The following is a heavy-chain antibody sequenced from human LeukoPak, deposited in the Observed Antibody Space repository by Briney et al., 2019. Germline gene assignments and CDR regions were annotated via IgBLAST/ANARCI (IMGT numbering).Heavy chain of an antibody. J-gene: IGHJ4*02. V-gene: IGHV4-59*11. CDR2: IYYSGST. D-gene: IGHD2-21*01. Sequence: SETLSLTCTVSGGSISSHYWSWIRQPPGKRLEWIGYIYYSGSTNYNPSLKSRVTISVDTSKNQFSLKLSSVTAADTAVYFCARDGALPGGGDYLFDYWGQGALVTVSS. CDR1: GGSISSHY. CDR3: ARDGALPGGGDYLFDY.